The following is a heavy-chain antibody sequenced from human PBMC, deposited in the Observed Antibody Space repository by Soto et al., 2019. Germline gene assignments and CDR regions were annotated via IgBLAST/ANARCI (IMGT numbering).Heavy chain of an antibody. CDR2: MNPNSGNT. D-gene: IGHD6-19*01. J-gene: IGHJ4*02. CDR3: ARGRRLGNYFDY. CDR1: GYTFTSYD. Sequence: GXSVKVSCKASGYTFTSYDINWVRQATGQGLEWMGWMNPNSGNTGYAQKFQGRVTMTRNTSISTAYMELSSLRSEDTAVYYCARGRRLGNYFDYWGQGTLVTVSS. V-gene: IGHV1-8*01.